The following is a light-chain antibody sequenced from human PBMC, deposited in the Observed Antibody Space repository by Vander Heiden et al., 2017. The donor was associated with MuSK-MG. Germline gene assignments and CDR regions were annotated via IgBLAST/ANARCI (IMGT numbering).Light chain of an antibody. CDR2: AAS. Sequence: DIQMTQSPSSLSASVGDRVTITCRAGQSISRYSNWYQQKPGKAPKLLIYAASSLQSGVPSRFSGSGSGTDFTLTISSLQPEDFATYYCQQSYSTPLTFGGGTKVEIK. V-gene: IGKV1-39*01. CDR1: QSISRY. J-gene: IGKJ4*01. CDR3: QQSYSTPLT.